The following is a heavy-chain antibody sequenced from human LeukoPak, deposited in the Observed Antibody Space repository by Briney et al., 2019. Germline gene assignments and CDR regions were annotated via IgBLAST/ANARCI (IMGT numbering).Heavy chain of an antibody. CDR3: ARTGYRYPSDY. J-gene: IGHJ4*02. CDR2: INHSGST. V-gene: IGHV4-34*01. D-gene: IGHD5-18*01. CDR1: GGSFSGYY. Sequence: SETLSLTCAVYGGSFSGYYWSWIRQPPGKGLEWIGEINHSGSTNYNPSLKSRVTISVDTSKNQFSLKLSSVTAADTAVYYCARTGYRYPSDYWGQGTLDTVSS.